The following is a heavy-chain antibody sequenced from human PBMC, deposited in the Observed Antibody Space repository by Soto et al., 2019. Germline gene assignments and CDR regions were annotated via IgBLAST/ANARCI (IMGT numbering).Heavy chain of an antibody. CDR3: ARERWGFKHFDY. D-gene: IGHD1-26*01. V-gene: IGHV1-18*01. J-gene: IGHJ4*02. CDR1: GYTFTSYG. Sequence: QVQLVQSGAEVKKPGASVRVSCEVSGYTFTSYGISWVLQAPGQGLEWMGWINTYNGNINYAQRLQGRVTMTTDTSTGTAYMELRSLRSDDTALYYCARERWGFKHFDYWGQGTLVTVSS. CDR2: INTYNGNI.